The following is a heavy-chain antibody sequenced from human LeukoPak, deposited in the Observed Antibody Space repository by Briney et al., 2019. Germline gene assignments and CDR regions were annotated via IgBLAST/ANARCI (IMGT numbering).Heavy chain of an antibody. V-gene: IGHV3-33*01. Sequence: GRSLRLSCAASGFTFSNSGMHWVRQAPGKGLEWVAIIWDDGGSKYYADSVKGRFTISRDNSKNTLHLQMHSLRAEDTAVYYCARDLEGVGATQGFDYWGQGTLVTVSS. CDR1: GFTFSNSG. J-gene: IGHJ4*02. D-gene: IGHD1-26*01. CDR3: ARDLEGVGATQGFDY. CDR2: IWDDGGSK.